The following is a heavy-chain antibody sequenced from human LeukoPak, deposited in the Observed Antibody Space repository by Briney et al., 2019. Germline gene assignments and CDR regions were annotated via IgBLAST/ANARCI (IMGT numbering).Heavy chain of an antibody. CDR3: AKADRDYDYVWGSCRPTTFDY. V-gene: IGHV3-21*01. CDR2: ISSSSSYI. J-gene: IGHJ4*02. D-gene: IGHD3-16*02. Sequence: TGGSLRLSCAASGFTFSSYSMNWVRQAPGKGLEWVSSISSSSSYIYYADSVKGRFTISRDNAKNSLYLQMNSLRAEDTAVYYCAKADRDYDYVWGSCRPTTFDYWGQGTLVTVSS. CDR1: GFTFSSYS.